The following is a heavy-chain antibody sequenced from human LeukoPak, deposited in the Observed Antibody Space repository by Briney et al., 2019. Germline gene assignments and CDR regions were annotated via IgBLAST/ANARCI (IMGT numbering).Heavy chain of an antibody. CDR3: ARGRYRGENEY. V-gene: IGHV1-46*01. CDR2: VNPSGGST. CDR1: GYTFTAYY. Sequence: ASVKVSCKASGYTFTAYYMHRVRQAPGQGLEWMGLVNPSGGSTSYAQKFQGRVTMTRDTSTSTVYMELSSLTSDDTAVYYCARGRYRGENEYWGQGTLVTVPS. J-gene: IGHJ4*02. D-gene: IGHD5-12*01.